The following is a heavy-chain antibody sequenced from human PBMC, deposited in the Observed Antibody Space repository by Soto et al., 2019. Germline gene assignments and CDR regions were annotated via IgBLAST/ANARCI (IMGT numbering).Heavy chain of an antibody. J-gene: IGHJ6*03. Sequence: GGSLRLSCAASGFTFSSYWMSWVRQAPGKGLEWVANIKQDGSEKYYVDSVKGRFTISRDNAKNSLYLQMNSLRAEDTAVYYCARDNWNYGEYYYYYYMDVWGKGITVTVSS. CDR2: IKQDGSEK. V-gene: IGHV3-7*01. CDR1: GFTFSSYW. CDR3: ARDNWNYGEYYYYYYMDV. D-gene: IGHD1-7*01.